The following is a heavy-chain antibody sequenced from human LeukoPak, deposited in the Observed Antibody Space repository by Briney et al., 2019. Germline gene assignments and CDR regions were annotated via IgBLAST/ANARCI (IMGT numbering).Heavy chain of an antibody. J-gene: IGHJ4*02. D-gene: IGHD4-17*01. CDR1: GFTFSTNY. V-gene: IGHV3-66*01. CDR3: ARGLYADYAFDY. CDR2: IYSGGNT. Sequence: GGSLRLSCAASGFTFSTNYMSWVRQAPGKGLEWVSVIYSGGNTYYADSVKGRFTISRDNSKNTVYHQMNSLRAEDTAVYYCARGLYADYAFDYWGQGTLVTVSS.